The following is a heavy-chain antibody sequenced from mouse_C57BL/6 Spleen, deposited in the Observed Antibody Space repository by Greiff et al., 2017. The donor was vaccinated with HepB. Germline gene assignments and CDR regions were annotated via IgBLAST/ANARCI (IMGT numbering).Heavy chain of an antibody. V-gene: IGHV1-55*01. D-gene: IGHD2-3*01. CDR1: GYTFTSYW. CDR2: IYPGRGST. J-gene: IGHJ2*01. CDR3: ARHYDGYPFDY. Sequence: VQLQQPGAELVKPGASVKMSCKASGYTFTSYWITWVKQRPGQGLEWIGDIYPGRGSTNYNEKFKSKATLTVDTSSSTAYMQRSSLTSEDSAVYYCARHYDGYPFDYWGQGTTLTVSS.